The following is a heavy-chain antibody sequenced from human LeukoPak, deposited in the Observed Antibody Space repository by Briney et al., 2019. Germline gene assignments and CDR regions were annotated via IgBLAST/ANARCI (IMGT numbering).Heavy chain of an antibody. CDR2: INHSGST. Sequence: SETLSLTCAVYGESFSDFYWSWIRQPPGKGLEWIGEINHSGSTNYSPPLKSRVTMSVDTSKSQFSLTLSSVTAADTAVYYCARGPLGYCSSSTCHAPEYWSQGTLVTVSS. CDR3: ARGPLGYCSSSTCHAPEY. CDR1: GESFSDFY. V-gene: IGHV4-34*01. D-gene: IGHD2-2*01. J-gene: IGHJ4*02.